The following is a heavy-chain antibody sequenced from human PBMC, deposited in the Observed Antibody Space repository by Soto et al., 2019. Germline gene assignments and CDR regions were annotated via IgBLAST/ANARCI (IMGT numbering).Heavy chain of an antibody. D-gene: IGHD2-21*01. J-gene: IGHJ4*02. Sequence: QAQLMQSGAEVRKPGTSVTVSCETSGNNFRGYYVHWVRQAPGHGLQWLGRIDPNSGDTDYAQTFQGRIAVTRDTSLAAVYMELISLTSHDTAVYFCARATQGLMSTYFDFWGQGTPVVVSS. CDR1: GNNFRGYY. CDR3: ARATQGLMSTYFDF. CDR2: IDPNSGDT. V-gene: IGHV1-2*06.